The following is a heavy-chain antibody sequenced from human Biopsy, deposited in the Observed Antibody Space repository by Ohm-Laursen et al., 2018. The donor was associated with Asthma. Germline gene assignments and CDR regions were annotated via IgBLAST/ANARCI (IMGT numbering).Heavy chain of an antibody. V-gene: IGHV1-69*01. J-gene: IGHJ6*02. CDR2: LIPVLGTP. CDR1: GDSFSNYA. Sequence: SSVKVSCNASGDSFSNYAISWVRQAPGQGLEWMGGLIPVLGTPDHAQMFEGRVTITADESTSSAYMELSSLRSEDSAVYYCAREVSTVDYGYYYFAMDVWGQGTTVTVSS. CDR3: AREVSTVDYGYYYFAMDV. D-gene: IGHD4-17*01.